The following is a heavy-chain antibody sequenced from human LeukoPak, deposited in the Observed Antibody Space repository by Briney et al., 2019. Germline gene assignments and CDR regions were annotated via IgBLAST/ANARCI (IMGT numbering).Heavy chain of an antibody. J-gene: IGHJ5*02. CDR1: GYTFTGYY. Sequence: ASVKVSCKASGYTFTGYYMHWVRQAPGQGLEWMGWINPNSGGTNYAQKLQGRVTMTTDTSTSTAYMELRSLRSDDTAVYYCAREGLGYYGSGTYNWFDPWGQGTLVTVSS. CDR3: AREGLGYYGSGTYNWFDP. CDR2: INPNSGGT. D-gene: IGHD3-10*01. V-gene: IGHV1-2*02.